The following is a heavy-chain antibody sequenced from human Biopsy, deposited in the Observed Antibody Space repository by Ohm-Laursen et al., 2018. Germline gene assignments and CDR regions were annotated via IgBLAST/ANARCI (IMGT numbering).Heavy chain of an antibody. D-gene: IGHD4-17*01. CDR3: ATAAYAPPYFDL. J-gene: IGHJ4*02. Sequence: LTLTCAASGVTLSGYAMNWVRQAPGKGLEWVSSITGGGNYINYADSVRGRFTISRDNSKNSVYLVMSSLRAEDTAVYFCATAAYAPPYFDLWGRGTVVTVSS. CDR1: GVTLSGYA. CDR2: ITGGGNYI. V-gene: IGHV3-21*06.